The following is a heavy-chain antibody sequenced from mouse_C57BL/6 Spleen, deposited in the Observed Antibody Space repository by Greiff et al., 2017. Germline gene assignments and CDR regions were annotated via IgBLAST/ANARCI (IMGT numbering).Heavy chain of an antibody. V-gene: IGHV1-81*01. CDR3: ARTSYYGSSREDY. D-gene: IGHD1-1*01. CDR1: GYTFTSSG. CDR2: IYPRSGNT. Sequence: VQLKESGAELARPGASVKLSCKASGYTFTSSGISWVKQRTGQGLEWIGEIYPRSGNTYYNEKFKGKATLTADKSSSTAYMELRSLTSEDSAVYFCARTSYYGSSREDYWGQGTTLTVSS. J-gene: IGHJ2*01.